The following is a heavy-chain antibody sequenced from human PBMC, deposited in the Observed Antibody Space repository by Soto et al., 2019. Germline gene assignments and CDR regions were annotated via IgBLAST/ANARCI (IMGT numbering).Heavy chain of an antibody. CDR1: GGSISISSYY. CDR2: SYYSGST. J-gene: IGHJ5*02. Sequence: SETLSLTCTVSGGSISISSYYLGWIRQPPGKGLEWIGNSYYSGSTYYNPSLKSRVTISVDTSKNQFSLKLSSVTAADTAVYYCARQTWGVNKNYLAPWGQGTLVTVSP. V-gene: IGHV4-39*01. CDR3: ARQTWGVNKNYLAP. D-gene: IGHD3-10*01.